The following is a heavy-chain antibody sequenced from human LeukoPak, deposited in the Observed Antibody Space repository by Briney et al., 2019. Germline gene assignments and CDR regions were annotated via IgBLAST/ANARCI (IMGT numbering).Heavy chain of an antibody. D-gene: IGHD6-13*01. J-gene: IGHJ4*02. CDR2: ISGSGGST. CDR3: ASVAAAGPFDY. CDR1: GFTFSSYG. V-gene: IGHV3-23*01. Sequence: PGGSLRLSCAASGFTFSSYGMSWVRQAPGKGLEWVSAISGSGGSTYYADSVKGRFTISRDNSKNTLYLQMGSLRAEDMAVYYCASVAAAGPFDYWGQGTLVTVSS.